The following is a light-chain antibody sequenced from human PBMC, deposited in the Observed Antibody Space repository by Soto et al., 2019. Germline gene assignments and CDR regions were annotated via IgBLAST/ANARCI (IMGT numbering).Light chain of an antibody. CDR1: QSVNSNY. V-gene: IGKV3-20*01. Sequence: EIVLTQSPGTLSLSPGERATLSCRASQSVNSNYLVWYQQKFGQAPRLLIYGASSRAPGIPDRFSGSGSGTDFTLTISSLGPEDFAVYYCLQYGSSPHPMITFGQGTRLEIK. J-gene: IGKJ5*01. CDR3: LQYGSSPHPMIT. CDR2: GAS.